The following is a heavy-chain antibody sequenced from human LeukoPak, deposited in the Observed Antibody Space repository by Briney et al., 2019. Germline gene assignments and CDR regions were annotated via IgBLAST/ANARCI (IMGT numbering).Heavy chain of an antibody. J-gene: IGHJ4*02. CDR1: GFTFSSHA. V-gene: IGHV3-23*01. CDR3: AKDKGASGTMIVVFISPFDY. Sequence: GGSLRLSCAASGFTFSSHAMSWVRQAPGKGLEWVSAISGSGGSTYYADSVKGRFTISRDNSKKTLYQQMNSLRAEDTAVYYCAKDKGASGTMIVVFISPFDYWGQGTLVTVSS. CDR2: ISGSGGST. D-gene: IGHD3-22*01.